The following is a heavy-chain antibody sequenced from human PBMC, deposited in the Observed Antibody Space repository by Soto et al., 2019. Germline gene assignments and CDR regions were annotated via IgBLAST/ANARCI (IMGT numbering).Heavy chain of an antibody. D-gene: IGHD4-17*01. CDR3: ARDNYGDTYYFDY. J-gene: IGHJ4*02. CDR1: DGSIRSYG. Sequence: SETQRHTYTVADGSIRSYGWRRVSKHTGKGLEWIGYIYYSGSTYYNPSLKSRVTISVDTSKNQFSLKLSSVTATDTAVYYCARDNYGDTYYFDYWGQGTLVTVSS. CDR2: IYYSGST. V-gene: IGHV4-59*06.